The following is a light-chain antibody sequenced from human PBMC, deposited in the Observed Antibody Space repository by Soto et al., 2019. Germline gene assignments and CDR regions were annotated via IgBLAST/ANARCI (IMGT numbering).Light chain of an antibody. Sequence: DIQLTQSPSSLSASVGDRVTITCRASHDIRSYLAWDQKKPGKAPKFLIYAASPVRSGVPSRFSGSVSGTEFPLSITSLQPEDLANYYCHRLDDYPITFVQGTRLGIK. V-gene: IGKV1-9*01. J-gene: IGKJ5*01. CDR2: AAS. CDR3: HRLDDYPIT. CDR1: HDIRSY.